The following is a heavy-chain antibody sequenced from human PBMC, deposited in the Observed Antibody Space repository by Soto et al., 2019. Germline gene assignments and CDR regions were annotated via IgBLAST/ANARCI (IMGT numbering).Heavy chain of an antibody. J-gene: IGHJ4*02. CDR2: LSGSGTST. V-gene: IGHV3-23*01. D-gene: IGHD6-19*01. Sequence: GGSLRLSCAASGFSFVNYAMNWVRQAPGKGLEWVSGLSGSGTSTYYADSVKGRFTISRDNSRDTLFLQMNSLTADDTAVYYCAKATTNGGWFNPFDSWGQGALVTV. CDR3: AKATTNGGWFNPFDS. CDR1: GFSFVNYA.